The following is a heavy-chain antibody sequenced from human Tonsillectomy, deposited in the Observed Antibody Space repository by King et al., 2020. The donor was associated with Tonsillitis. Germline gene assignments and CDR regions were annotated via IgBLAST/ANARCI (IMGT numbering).Heavy chain of an antibody. CDR2: ISESGSRI. Sequence: LVESGGGLVQPGGSLRLSCAASGFTFNIYEMNWVRQAPGKGLEWISYISESGSRIYYADSVKGRFTISRDNSKNSLYLQMNSLRAEDTAVYYCMRDRYSSGRFGDYWGQGTLVTVSS. CDR3: MRDRYSSGRFGDY. V-gene: IGHV3-48*03. J-gene: IGHJ4*02. CDR1: GFTFNIYE. D-gene: IGHD6-19*01.